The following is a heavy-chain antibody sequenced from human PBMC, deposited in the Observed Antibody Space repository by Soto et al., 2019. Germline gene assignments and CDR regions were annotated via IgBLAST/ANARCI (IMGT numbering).Heavy chain of an antibody. CDR3: AESSARSMFDY. CDR1: SGSVSSGGYF. D-gene: IGHD2-2*01. Sequence: TLSLTCTVSSGSVSSGGYFWSWIRQLPGKGLEWIGYIYHTGSTFYNPSLKSRVTISLDTSKSQFSLRLTSVTAADTAMYFCAESSARSMFDYWGPGTLVTVSS. J-gene: IGHJ4*02. V-gene: IGHV4-31*03. CDR2: IYHTGST.